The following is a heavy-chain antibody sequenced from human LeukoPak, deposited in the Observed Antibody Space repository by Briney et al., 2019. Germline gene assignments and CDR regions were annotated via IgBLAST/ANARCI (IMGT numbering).Heavy chain of an antibody. CDR2: ISSSSSYI. V-gene: IGHV3-21*01. CDR1: GFTFSSYS. CDR3: ARETNNYDILTGYYVSRFDY. Sequence: GGSLRLSCAASGFTFSSYSMNWVRQAPGKGLEWVSSISSSSSYIYYADSVTGRFTISRDNAKNSLYLQMNSLRAEDTAVYYCARETNNYDILTGYYVSRFDYWGQGILVTISS. J-gene: IGHJ4*02. D-gene: IGHD3-9*01.